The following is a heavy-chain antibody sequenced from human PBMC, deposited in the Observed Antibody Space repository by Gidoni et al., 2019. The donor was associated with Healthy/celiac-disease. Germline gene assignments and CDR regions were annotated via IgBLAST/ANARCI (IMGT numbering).Heavy chain of an antibody. CDR3: AHRRMYCSGGSCYLERLAGAFDI. CDR2: IYWDDDK. Sequence: QITLKESGPTLVTPTQTLTLPCTFSGFSLSPRGVGVGWIRQPPGKALEWLALIYWDDDKRYSPSLKSRLTITKDTSKNQVVLTMTNMYPVDTATYYCAHRRMYCSGGSCYLERLAGAFDIWGQGTMVTVSS. J-gene: IGHJ3*02. V-gene: IGHV2-5*02. CDR1: GFSLSPRGVG. D-gene: IGHD2-15*01.